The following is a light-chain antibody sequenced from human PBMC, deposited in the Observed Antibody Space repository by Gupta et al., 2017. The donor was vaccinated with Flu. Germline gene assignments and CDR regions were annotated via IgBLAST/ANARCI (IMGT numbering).Light chain of an antibody. CDR3: SSYTSSSTRE. V-gene: IGLV2-14*01. Sequence: QSALTQPASVSGSPGQSITISCTGTSSDVGGYNYFSWYQQHPGKAPKLMIYEVSNRPSGVSNRFSGSKSGNTASLTISGLQAEDEADYYCSSYTSSSTREFGGGTKLTVL. CDR2: EVS. CDR1: SSDVGGYNY. J-gene: IGLJ3*02.